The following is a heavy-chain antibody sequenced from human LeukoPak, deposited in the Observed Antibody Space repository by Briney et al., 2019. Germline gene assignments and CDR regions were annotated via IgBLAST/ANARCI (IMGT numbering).Heavy chain of an antibody. CDR1: GYTFTGYY. Sequence: ASVKVSCKASGYTFTGYYMHWVRQAPGQGLEWMGWINPNSGGTNYAQKFQGRVTMTRDTSISTAYMELSRLRSDDTAVHYCARAVGGDGSGSLWGPGTLVTVSS. CDR2: INPNSGGT. V-gene: IGHV1-2*02. D-gene: IGHD3-10*01. J-gene: IGHJ4*02. CDR3: ARAVGGDGSGSL.